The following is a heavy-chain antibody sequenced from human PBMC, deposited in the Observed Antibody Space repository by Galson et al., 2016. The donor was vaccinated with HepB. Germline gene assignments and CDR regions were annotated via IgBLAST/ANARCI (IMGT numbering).Heavy chain of an antibody. CDR1: GFALSFYG. Sequence: SLRLSCAASGFALSFYGMSWVRQAPGKGLEWVSSISGTGGGIYYADSVKGRFTISRATSSNTLFMQMKSLRVEDTALYYCKKATASIAELGTKWFDPWGQGTLVTVSS. D-gene: IGHD5-24*01. CDR2: ISGTGGGI. J-gene: IGHJ5*02. CDR3: KKATASIAELGTKWFDP. V-gene: IGHV3-23*01.